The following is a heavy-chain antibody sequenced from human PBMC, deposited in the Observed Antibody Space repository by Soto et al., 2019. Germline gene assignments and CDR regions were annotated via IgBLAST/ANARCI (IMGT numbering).Heavy chain of an antibody. CDR1: GGSLSYRY. J-gene: IGHJ6*03. D-gene: IGHD3-16*01. CDR2: IYYSGST. Sequence: QVQLQESGPGLVNPSETLSLTCIVSGGSLSYRYWSWIRQPPGKELEWIAYIYYSGSTNYSPSLRNRLTVSVDTAKNQFSLKRTSVTAADTATYYCARTIDYGYMDVWGKGTTVTVSS. V-gene: IGHV4-59*11. CDR3: ARTIDYGYMDV.